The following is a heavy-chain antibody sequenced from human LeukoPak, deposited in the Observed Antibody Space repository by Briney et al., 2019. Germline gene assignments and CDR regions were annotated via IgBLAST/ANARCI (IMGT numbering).Heavy chain of an antibody. CDR2: TSSNGGST. CDR3: ARDRSYGYLYDAFDI. J-gene: IGHJ3*02. D-gene: IGHD5-18*01. CDR1: GFTFSSYA. V-gene: IGHV3-64*01. Sequence: GGSLRLSCAASGFTFSSYAMHWVRQAPGKGLEYVSATSSNGGSTYYANSVKGRFTISRDNSKNTLYLQMGSLRAEDMAVYYCARDRSYGYLYDAFDIWGQGTMVTVSS.